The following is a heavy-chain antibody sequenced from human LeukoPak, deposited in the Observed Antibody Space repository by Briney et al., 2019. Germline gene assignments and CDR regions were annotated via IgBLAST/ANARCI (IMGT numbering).Heavy chain of an antibody. V-gene: IGHV3-30*12. D-gene: IGHD5-12*01. CDR2: ISFDGSNT. CDR3: AKGAGYCSSISCTGYSGYDFRFDD. CDR1: GFSFSNYG. J-gene: IGHJ4*02. Sequence: PGGSLRLSCAASGFSFSNYGMHWVRQAPGKGLEWVALISFDGSNTYYADSVQGRFSISRDNSKNTVHLQMNSLRAEDTAIYFCAKGAGYCSSISCTGYSGYDFRFDDWGQGTLVTVSS.